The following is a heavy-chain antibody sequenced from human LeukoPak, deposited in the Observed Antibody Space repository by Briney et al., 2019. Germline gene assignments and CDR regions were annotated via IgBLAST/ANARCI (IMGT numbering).Heavy chain of an antibody. D-gene: IGHD6-13*01. V-gene: IGHV3-7*03. Sequence: PGGSLRLSCAASGFTFSTYSMNWVRQAPGKGLEWVANIKQDGSEKYYVDSVKGRFTISRDNSKNTLYLQMNSLRAEDTAVYYXAKDRSIAAGDDAFDIWGQGTMVTVSS. CDR2: IKQDGSEK. CDR1: GFTFSTYS. J-gene: IGHJ3*02. CDR3: AKDRSIAAGDDAFDI.